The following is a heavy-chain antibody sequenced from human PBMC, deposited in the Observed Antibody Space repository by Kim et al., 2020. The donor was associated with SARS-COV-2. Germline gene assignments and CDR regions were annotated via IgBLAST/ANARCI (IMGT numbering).Heavy chain of an antibody. D-gene: IGHD1-26*01. CDR2: IKSKTDGGTT. CDR3: TTIGTTYSGSYY. CDR1: GFTFSNVW. Sequence: GGSLRLSCAASGFTFSNVWMSWVRQAPGKGLEWVGRIKSKTDGGTTDYAAPVEGRFTISRDDSKNMLYLQMNSLKTEDTAVYYCTTIGTTYSGSYYWGQGTLVTVSS. V-gene: IGHV3-15*01. J-gene: IGHJ4*02.